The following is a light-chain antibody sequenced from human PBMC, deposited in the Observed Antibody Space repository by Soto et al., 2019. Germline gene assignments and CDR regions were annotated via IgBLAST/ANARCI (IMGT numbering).Light chain of an antibody. CDR2: RAS. V-gene: IGKV1-5*03. J-gene: IGKJ5*01. CDR3: QQYDSFPIT. Sequence: DIQMTQSPSTLSASIGDSVTITCRASQSIRTWLAWHQQKPGKAPNLLIYRASSLGSGVSSRFSGSGSGTEFTLTISSLQPGDFATYYRQQYDSFPITFGQGTRLEIK. CDR1: QSIRTW.